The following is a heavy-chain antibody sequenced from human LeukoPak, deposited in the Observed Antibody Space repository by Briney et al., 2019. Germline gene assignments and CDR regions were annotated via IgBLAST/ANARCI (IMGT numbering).Heavy chain of an antibody. CDR2: INPNSGGT. J-gene: IGHJ5*02. D-gene: IGHD3-10*01. CDR3: ATNILVRDIINWFDP. CDR1: GYPLIGYY. Sequence: GASVKVSCKASGYPLIGYYMHWVRQAPGQGLEWVGWINPNSGGTNYAQKFQGRVTVTRDTSISTAYMELSRLRSDDTAVYYCATNILVRDIINWFDPWGQGTLVTVSS. V-gene: IGHV1-2*02.